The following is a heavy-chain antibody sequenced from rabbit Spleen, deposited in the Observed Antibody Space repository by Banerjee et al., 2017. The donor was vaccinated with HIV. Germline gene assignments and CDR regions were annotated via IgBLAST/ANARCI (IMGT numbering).Heavy chain of an antibody. CDR3: ARDTSSSFSSYGMDL. J-gene: IGHJ6*01. CDR1: GFSFSSGDY. Sequence: QEQLEESGGGLVKPEGSLTLTCKASGFSFSSGDYMCWVRQVPGKGLRLIGCIYIGGSGGFTYFASLAKGRFPISKPSSTTVTLQMTSLTAADTATYFCARDTSSSFSSYGMDLWGPGTLVTV. D-gene: IGHD1-1*01. V-gene: IGHV1S45*01. CDR2: IYIGGSGGFT.